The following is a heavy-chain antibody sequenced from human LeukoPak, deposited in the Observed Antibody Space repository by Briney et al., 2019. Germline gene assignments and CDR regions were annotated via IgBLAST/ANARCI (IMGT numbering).Heavy chain of an antibody. CDR1: GYTFTSYG. V-gene: IGHV1-18*01. CDR3: ARKRGYSYGLSVGYDAFDI. CDR2: ISAYNGNT. Sequence: ASVKVFCKASGYTFTSYGISWGRQAPGQGLEWMGWISAYNGNTNYAQKLQGRVTMTTDTSTSTAYMELRSLSSDDTAVYYCARKRGYSYGLSVGYDAFDIWGQGTMVTVSS. J-gene: IGHJ3*02. D-gene: IGHD5-18*01.